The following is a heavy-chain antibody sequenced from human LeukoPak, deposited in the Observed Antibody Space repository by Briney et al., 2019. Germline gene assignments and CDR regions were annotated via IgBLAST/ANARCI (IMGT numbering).Heavy chain of an antibody. V-gene: IGHV3-15*01. Sequence: TGGSLRLSCAASGFTFSNAWMSWVRQAPGKGLEWVGRSKSKTDGGTTDYAAPVKGRFTISRDDSKNTLYLQMNSLKTEDTAVYYCTTEHWELLSIFGLGDNWFTPWGQGTLVTVSS. CDR3: TTEHWELLSIFGLGDNWFTP. J-gene: IGHJ5*02. CDR2: SKSKTDGGTT. CDR1: GFTFSNAW. D-gene: IGHD1-26*01.